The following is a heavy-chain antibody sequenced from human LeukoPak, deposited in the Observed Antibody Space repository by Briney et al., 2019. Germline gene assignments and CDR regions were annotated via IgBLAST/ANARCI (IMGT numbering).Heavy chain of an antibody. CDR3: ARRGYSSGYYYFDY. J-gene: IGHJ4*02. CDR1: GGSISSSSYY. CDR2: IYSSGST. Sequence: SETLSLTCTVSGGSISSSSYYWGWIRQPPGKGLEWLGYIYSSGSTSYNPSLKSRVTISLDTSKNQFSLRLTSVTAADTAVYYCARRGYSSGYYYFDYWGQGTLVTVSS. D-gene: IGHD6-19*01. V-gene: IGHV4-61*05.